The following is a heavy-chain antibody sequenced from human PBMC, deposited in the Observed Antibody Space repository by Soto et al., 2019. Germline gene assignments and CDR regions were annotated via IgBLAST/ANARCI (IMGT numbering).Heavy chain of an antibody. D-gene: IGHD3-22*01. CDR2: IYYSGST. CDR1: GGSISSGGYY. V-gene: IGHV4-31*03. Sequence: KTAETLSLTCTASGGSISSGGYYWGCIRQHPGKGLEWIGYIYYSGSTYYNPSLKSRVTISVDTSKNQFSLKLSSVTAADTAVYYCARDGPSYDSSGYVRNWYFDLWGRGTLVTVSS. J-gene: IGHJ2*01. CDR3: ARDGPSYDSSGYVRNWYFDL.